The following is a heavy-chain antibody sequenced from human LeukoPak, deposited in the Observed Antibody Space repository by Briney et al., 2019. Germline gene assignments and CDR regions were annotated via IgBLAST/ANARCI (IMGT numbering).Heavy chain of an antibody. CDR1: GFTFSSYS. CDR2: ISGSGGST. V-gene: IGHV3-21*01. J-gene: IGHJ3*01. Sequence: KPGGSLRLSCVASGFTFSSYSMNWVRQAPGKGLEWVSAISGSGGSTFYADSVKGRFTISRDNAKNSLYLQMNSLRAEDTAVYYCARVDAFDLWGQGTMVTVSS. CDR3: ARVDAFDL.